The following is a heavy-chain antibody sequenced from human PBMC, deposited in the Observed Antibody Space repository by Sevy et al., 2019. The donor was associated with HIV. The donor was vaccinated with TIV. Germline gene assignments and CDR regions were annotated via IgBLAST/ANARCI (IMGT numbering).Heavy chain of an antibody. D-gene: IGHD1-26*01. CDR1: GFTFSSYW. Sequence: GGSLRLSCAASGFTFSSYWMHWVRQVPGKGLVWVSRIKSDGSRTSYADSVKGRFTIARSNAKNTLYLQMDSLRAEDTAVYYCARDRSGSYHVSDNWFDPWGQGTLVTVSS. J-gene: IGHJ5*02. CDR2: IKSDGSRT. V-gene: IGHV3-74*01. CDR3: ARDRSGSYHVSDNWFDP.